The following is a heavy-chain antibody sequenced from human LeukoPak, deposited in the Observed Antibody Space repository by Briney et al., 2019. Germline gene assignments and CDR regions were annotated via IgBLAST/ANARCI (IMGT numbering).Heavy chain of an antibody. CDR2: INHSGST. CDR3: ARVDRGVILYYYYMDV. Sequence: SETLSLTCAVYGGSFGGYYWSWIRQPPGKGLEWIGEINHSGSTNYNPSLKSRVTISVDTSKNQFSLKLSSVTAADTAVYYCARVDRGVILYYYYMDVWGKGTTVTVSS. D-gene: IGHD3-10*01. CDR1: GGSFGGYY. V-gene: IGHV4-34*01. J-gene: IGHJ6*03.